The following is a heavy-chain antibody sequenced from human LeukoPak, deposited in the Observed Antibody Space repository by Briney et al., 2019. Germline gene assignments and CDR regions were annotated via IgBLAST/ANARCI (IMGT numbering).Heavy chain of an antibody. Sequence: GGSLGPSCPASGFTFSTYAMSWVRQVPGKGLEWVSAISGSGGSTYYADSVKGRFTISRDSSKNTLYLQMNSLRAEDTAVYYCAKEVPYGMDVWGRGTTVTVSS. CDR3: AKEVPYGMDV. D-gene: IGHD3-10*01. J-gene: IGHJ6*02. CDR1: GFTFSTYA. V-gene: IGHV3-23*01. CDR2: ISGSGGST.